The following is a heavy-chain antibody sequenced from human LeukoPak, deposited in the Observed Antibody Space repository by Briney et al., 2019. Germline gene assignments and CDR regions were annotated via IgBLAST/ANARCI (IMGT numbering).Heavy chain of an antibody. CDR1: GFTFSSYA. Sequence: GGSLRLSCAASGFTFSSYAMSWVRQAPGKGLEWVSAISGSGGSTYYAESVKGRFTISRDNSKNTLYLQMNSLRAEDTAVYYCAKTTYYYDSSGYYYPLSYFDYWGQGTLVTVSS. J-gene: IGHJ4*02. D-gene: IGHD3-22*01. V-gene: IGHV3-23*01. CDR3: AKTTYYYDSSGYYYPLSYFDY. CDR2: ISGSGGST.